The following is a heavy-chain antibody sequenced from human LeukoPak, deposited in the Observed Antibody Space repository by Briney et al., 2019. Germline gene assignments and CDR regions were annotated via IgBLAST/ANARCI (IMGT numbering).Heavy chain of an antibody. Sequence: GGSLRLSCAASGFTFSSYAMHWVRQAPGKGLDWVSGISWNSGSIGYADSVKGRFTISRDNAKNSLYLQMNSLRAEDPALYYCAKDRFQPSGSKESTVVTLPDYWGQGTLVTVSS. CDR1: GFTFSSYA. CDR3: AKDRFQPSGSKESTVVTLPDY. V-gene: IGHV3-9*01. J-gene: IGHJ4*02. CDR2: ISWNSGSI. D-gene: IGHD4-17*01.